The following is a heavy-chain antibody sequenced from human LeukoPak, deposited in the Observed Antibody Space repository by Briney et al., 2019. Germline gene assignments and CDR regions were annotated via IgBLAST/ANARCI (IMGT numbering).Heavy chain of an antibody. J-gene: IGHJ6*03. D-gene: IGHD7-27*01. Sequence: GASVKVSCKASGYTFTGYYMHWVRQAPGQGLEWMGWIGAYNGGPKYAQKFQGRVTMTTDTSTSTAYMELRSLRSDDTAMYYCARRNWGKYYFMDVWGKGTTVTVSS. CDR3: ARRNWGKYYFMDV. CDR2: IGAYNGGP. CDR1: GYTFTGYY. V-gene: IGHV1-18*04.